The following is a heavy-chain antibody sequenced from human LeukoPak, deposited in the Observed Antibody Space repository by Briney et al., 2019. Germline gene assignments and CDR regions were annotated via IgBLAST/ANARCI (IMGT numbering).Heavy chain of an antibody. D-gene: IGHD5-18*01. J-gene: IGHJ3*02. CDR3: AIPQGYSYGQGAFDI. Sequence: ASVKVSCKASGYTFTSYGISWVRQATGQGLEWMGWMNPNSGNTGYAQKFQGRVTITRNTSISTAYMELSSLRSEDTAVYYCAIPQGYSYGQGAFDIWGQGTMVTVSS. V-gene: IGHV1-8*03. CDR2: MNPNSGNT. CDR1: GYTFTSYG.